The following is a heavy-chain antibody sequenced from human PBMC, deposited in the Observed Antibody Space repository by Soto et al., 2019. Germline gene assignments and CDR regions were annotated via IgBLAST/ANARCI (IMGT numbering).Heavy chain of an antibody. D-gene: IGHD6-13*01. Sequence: ASVKVSCKASGYTFTSYGISWVRQAPGQGLEWMGIISPCGGNTSYAQKLQGRVTMTRDTSTSTVYMELSSLRSEDTAVYYCATFSIAAAGTVPFDYWGQGTLVTVSS. J-gene: IGHJ4*02. CDR1: GYTFTSYG. CDR3: ATFSIAAAGTVPFDY. V-gene: IGHV1-46*01. CDR2: ISPCGGNT.